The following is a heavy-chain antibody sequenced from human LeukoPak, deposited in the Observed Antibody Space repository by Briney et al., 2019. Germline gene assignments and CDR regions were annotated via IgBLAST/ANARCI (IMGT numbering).Heavy chain of an antibody. V-gene: IGHV5-51*01. CDR1: GYSFTSYW. D-gene: IGHD2-15*01. CDR2: IYPGDSDT. Sequence: GESLKISCKGSGYSFTSYWIGWVRQMPGKGLEWMGIIYPGDSDTRYSPSFQGQVTISADKSISTAYLQWSSLKASDTAMYYCARAGYCSGGSCMGVYYWGQGTLVTVSS. J-gene: IGHJ4*02. CDR3: ARAGYCSGGSCMGVYY.